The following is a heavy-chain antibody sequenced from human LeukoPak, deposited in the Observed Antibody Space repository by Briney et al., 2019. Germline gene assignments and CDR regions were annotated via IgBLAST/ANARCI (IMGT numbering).Heavy chain of an antibody. Sequence: ASVKVSCKASGGTFSSHAISWVRQAPGQGLEWMGGIIPIFGTANYAQKFQGRVTITTDESTSTAYMELSSLRSEDTAVYYCARYRIVVTPSVGAFDIWGQGTMVTVSS. CDR3: ARYRIVVTPSVGAFDI. J-gene: IGHJ3*02. CDR1: GGTFSSHA. CDR2: IIPIFGTA. D-gene: IGHD4-23*01. V-gene: IGHV1-69*05.